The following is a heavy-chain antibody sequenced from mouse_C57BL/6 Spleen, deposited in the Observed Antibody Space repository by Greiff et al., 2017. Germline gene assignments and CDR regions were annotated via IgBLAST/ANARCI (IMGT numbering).Heavy chain of an antibody. CDR3: ARGRNYYGSSYEYFDY. J-gene: IGHJ2*01. CDR2: INPNNGGT. D-gene: IGHD1-1*01. CDR1: GYTFTDYN. V-gene: IGHV1-18*01. Sequence: VQLQQSGPELVKPGASVKIPCKASGYTFTDYNMDWVKQSHGKSLEWIGDINPNNGGTIYNQKFKGKATLTVDKSSSTAYMELRSLTSEDTAVYYCARGRNYYGSSYEYFDYWGQGTTLTVSS.